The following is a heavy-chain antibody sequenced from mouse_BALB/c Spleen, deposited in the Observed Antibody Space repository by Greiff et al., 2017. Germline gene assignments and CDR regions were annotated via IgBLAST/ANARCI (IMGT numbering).Heavy chain of an antibody. CDR1: GFSLTSYG. Sequence: VKLQESGPGLVEPSQSLSITCTVSGFSLTSYGVHWVRQPPGKGLEWLGVIWAGGSTNYNSALMSRLSISKDNSKSQVFLKMNSLQTDDTAMYYCARDHTTATGWCAYWGEGTLVTVSA. V-gene: IGHV2-9*02. CDR2: IWAGGST. CDR3: ARDHTTATGWCAY. D-gene: IGHD1-2*01. J-gene: IGHJ3*01.